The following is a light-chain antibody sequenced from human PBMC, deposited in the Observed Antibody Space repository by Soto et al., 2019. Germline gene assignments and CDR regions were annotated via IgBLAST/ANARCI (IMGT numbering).Light chain of an antibody. CDR3: ESYDSSLSGWV. V-gene: IGLV1-40*01. Sequence: QSVLTQPPSVSGAPGQRVTISCTGYNSNIGAGKDVHWYQQLPGTAPKLLVYGNSNRPSGVPDRFSGSKSGTSASLAITGLQAEDEADYYCESYDSSLSGWVFGGGTKLTVL. J-gene: IGLJ3*02. CDR2: GNS. CDR1: NSNIGAGKD.